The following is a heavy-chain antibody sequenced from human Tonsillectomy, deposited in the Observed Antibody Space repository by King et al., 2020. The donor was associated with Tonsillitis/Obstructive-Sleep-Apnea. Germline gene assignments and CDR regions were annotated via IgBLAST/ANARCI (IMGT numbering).Heavy chain of an antibody. CDR1: GFTFSSYW. J-gene: IGHJ3*02. Sequence: VQLVEAGGGLVQPGGSLRLSCAASGFTFSSYWMHWVRQAPGKGLVWVSRIKSDGSTTTYADSVKGRFTISRDNAKNTLYLQMNSLRAEDTAVYYCARVWIQKWDGFDIWGQGTMVTVSS. CDR2: IKSDGSTT. D-gene: IGHD5-18*01. CDR3: ARVWIQKWDGFDI. V-gene: IGHV3-74*01.